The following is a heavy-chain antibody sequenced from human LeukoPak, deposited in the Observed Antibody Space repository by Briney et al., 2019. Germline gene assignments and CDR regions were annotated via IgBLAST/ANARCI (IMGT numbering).Heavy chain of an antibody. J-gene: IGHJ6*03. CDR1: GGSISSSSYY. CDR2: IYYRGST. D-gene: IGHD5-24*01. CDR3: ARRRGRDGYNKTYYYSYYMDV. V-gene: IGHV4-39*07. Sequence: PSETLSLACTVSGGSISSSSYYWGWIRQPPGKGLEWIGSIYYRGSTYYNPSLKSLVTISVDTSKTQFSLKLTSVTAADTAVYYCARRRGRDGYNKTYYYSYYMDVWGKGTTVTISS.